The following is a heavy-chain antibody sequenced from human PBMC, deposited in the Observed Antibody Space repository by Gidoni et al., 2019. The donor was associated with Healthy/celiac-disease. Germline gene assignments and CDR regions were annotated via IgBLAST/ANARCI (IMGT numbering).Heavy chain of an antibody. V-gene: IGHV3-23*01. CDR1: GFTFSSYA. Sequence: EVQLLESGGGLVQPGGSLRLSCAASGFTFSSYAMSWVRQAPGEGLEWVAASSGSGGSTYDADSVKGRFTISRDNSKNTLYLQMNSLRAEDTAVYYCAKGDDFWSGYYTLVDYWGQGTLVTVSS. CDR2: SSGSGGST. J-gene: IGHJ4*02. CDR3: AKGDDFWSGYYTLVDY. D-gene: IGHD3-3*01.